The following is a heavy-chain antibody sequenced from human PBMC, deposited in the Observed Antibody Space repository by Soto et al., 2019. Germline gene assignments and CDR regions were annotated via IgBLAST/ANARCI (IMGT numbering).Heavy chain of an antibody. J-gene: IGHJ4*02. D-gene: IGHD4-17*01. Sequence: PGGSLRLSCAASGFTFSSYAMSWVRQAPGKGLEWVSAISGSGGSTYYADSVKGRFTISRDNSKNTLYLQMNSLRAEDTAVYYCAKDHTPTVVTGPIDYWGQGTLVTVSS. CDR1: GFTFSSYA. CDR3: AKDHTPTVVTGPIDY. V-gene: IGHV3-23*01. CDR2: ISGSGGST.